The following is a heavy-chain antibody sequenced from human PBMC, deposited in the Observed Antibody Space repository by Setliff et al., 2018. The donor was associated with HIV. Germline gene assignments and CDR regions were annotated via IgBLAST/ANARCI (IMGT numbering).Heavy chain of an antibody. Sequence: PSETLSLTCTVSGGSISSYYWSWIRQPPGKGLEWIGYIYYSGSTNHNPSLKSRVTISLDTSKNQFSLKLTSVTAAETAVYYCARYSPRGYTLTGPYWGQGTLVTVSS. CDR1: GGSISSYY. V-gene: IGHV4-59*01. D-gene: IGHD6-25*01. J-gene: IGHJ4*02. CDR2: IYYSGST. CDR3: ARYSPRGYTLTGPY.